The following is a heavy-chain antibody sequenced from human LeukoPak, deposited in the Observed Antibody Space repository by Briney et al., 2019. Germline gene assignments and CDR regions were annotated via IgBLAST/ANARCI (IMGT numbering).Heavy chain of an antibody. CDR3: AKDRGEVYYGSGSYFDS. V-gene: IGHV3-23*01. J-gene: IGHJ4*02. D-gene: IGHD3-10*01. CDR2: ISAGGST. CDR1: GFTFSNYA. Sequence: PGGSLRLSCVASGFTFSNYAISWVRQAPGKVLEWVSVISAGGSTYYADSVKGRVTISRDNSKDTVNLQMNSLRVEDTAIYYCAKDRGEVYYGSGSYFDSWGQGILVTVSS.